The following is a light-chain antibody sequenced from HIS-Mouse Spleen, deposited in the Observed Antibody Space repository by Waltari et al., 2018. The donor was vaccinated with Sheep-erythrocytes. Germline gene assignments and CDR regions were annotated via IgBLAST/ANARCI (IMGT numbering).Light chain of an antibody. CDR1: KLGDKY. CDR2: QDS. Sequence: SYELTQPPSVSVSPGQTASITCSGDKLGDKYACWYQQKPGQSPVLVIYQDSKRPSGIPDRFSGSNSGNTATLTISGTQAMDEADYYCCSYAGSYNHVFATGTKVTVL. CDR3: CSYAGSYNHV. J-gene: IGLJ1*01. V-gene: IGLV3-1*01.